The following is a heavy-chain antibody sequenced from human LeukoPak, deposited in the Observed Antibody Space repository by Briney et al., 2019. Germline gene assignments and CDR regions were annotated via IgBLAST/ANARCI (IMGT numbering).Heavy chain of an antibody. CDR3: TRSGYRHPYHFDS. D-gene: IGHD3-22*01. CDR1: GFTFSSYT. CDR2: ISSSSRTI. Sequence: GGSLRVSCAASGFTFSSYTMNWVRQAPGKGLEWVSSISSSSRTIYYADSVKGRFTISRDNSKNTLSLQMNSLRVEDTAIYYCTRSGYRHPYHFDSWGQGTLVTVSS. V-gene: IGHV3-48*01. J-gene: IGHJ4*02.